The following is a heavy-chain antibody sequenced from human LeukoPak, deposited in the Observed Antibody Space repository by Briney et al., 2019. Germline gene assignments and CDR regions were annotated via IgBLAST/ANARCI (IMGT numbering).Heavy chain of an antibody. CDR3: ARSPSALWFGEPSNYYYYYYMDV. CDR2: INHSGST. Sequence: SETLSLTCAVYGGSFSGYYWSWIRQPPGKGLEWIGEINHSGSTNYNPSLKSRVTISVDTSKNQFSLKLSSVTAADTAVYYCARSPSALWFGEPSNYYYYYYMDVWGKGTTVTISS. CDR1: GGSFSGYY. D-gene: IGHD3-10*01. V-gene: IGHV4-34*01. J-gene: IGHJ6*03.